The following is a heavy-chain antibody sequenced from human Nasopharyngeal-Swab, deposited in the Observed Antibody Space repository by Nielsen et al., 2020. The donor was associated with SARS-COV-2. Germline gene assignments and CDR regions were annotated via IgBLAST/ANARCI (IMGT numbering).Heavy chain of an antibody. J-gene: IGHJ4*02. CDR1: GFTFSSYS. V-gene: IGHV3-21*01. D-gene: IGHD3-22*01. CDR3: ARAPQTTYYYDSSGYSYYFDY. Sequence: GESLKISCAASGFTFSSYSMNWVRQAPGKGLEWVSSISSSSSYICYADSVKGRFTISRDNAKNSLYLQMNSLRAEDTAVYYCARAPQTTYYYDSSGYSYYFDYWGQGTLVTVSS. CDR2: ISSSSSYI.